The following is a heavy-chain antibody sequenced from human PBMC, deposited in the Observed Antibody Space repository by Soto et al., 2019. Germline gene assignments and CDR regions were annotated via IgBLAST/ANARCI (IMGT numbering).Heavy chain of an antibody. Sequence: GGSLRLSCAASGFTFSNHVMNWVRQAPGKGLEWVSAINGGGSSTFYADSVKGRFTISRDNSKNTLYLQMHSLRADDTAVYYCANVPEYNFWSGYRYYFDYWGQGTLVTVSS. V-gene: IGHV3-23*01. CDR1: GFTFSNHV. J-gene: IGHJ4*02. CDR3: ANVPEYNFWSGYRYYFDY. D-gene: IGHD3-3*01. CDR2: INGGGSST.